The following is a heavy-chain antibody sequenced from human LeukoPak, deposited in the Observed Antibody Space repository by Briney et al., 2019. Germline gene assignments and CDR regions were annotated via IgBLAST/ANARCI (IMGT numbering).Heavy chain of an antibody. CDR1: GGSISSYY. CDR3: ARSYQQLGSSWFDP. D-gene: IGHD6-13*01. Sequence: KSSETLSLTCTVSGGSISSYYWSWIRQPPGKGLEWIGYIYYSGSTNYNPSLKSRVTISVDTSKNQFSLKLSSVTAADTAVYYCARSYQQLGSSWFDPWGQGTLVTVSS. J-gene: IGHJ5*02. CDR2: IYYSGST. V-gene: IGHV4-59*08.